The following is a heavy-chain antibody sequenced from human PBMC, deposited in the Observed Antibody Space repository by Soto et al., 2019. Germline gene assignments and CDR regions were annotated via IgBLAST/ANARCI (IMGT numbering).Heavy chain of an antibody. CDR1: GFTSTSYG. Sequence: PGGSLRLSCAASGFTSTSYGLHWVRQAPGKGLEWVAIIWYDGTNKYYADSVKGRFTISRDNSKNTVYLQMNSLRVEDTALYYCARNFLRYYYYGMDVWGQGTTVTVSS. CDR3: ARNFLRYYYYGMDV. V-gene: IGHV3-33*01. CDR2: IWYDGTNK. J-gene: IGHJ6*02. D-gene: IGHD3-9*01.